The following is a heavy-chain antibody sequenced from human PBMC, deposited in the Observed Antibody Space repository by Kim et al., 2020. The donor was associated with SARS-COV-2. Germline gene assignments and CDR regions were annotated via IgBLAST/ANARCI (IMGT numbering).Heavy chain of an antibody. CDR3: ARAIGKAGRDVYYYGMDV. CDR1: GFTFSSYG. Sequence: GGSPRLSCAASGFTFSSYGMHWVRQAPGKGLEWVAVIWYDGSNKYYADSVKGRFTISRDNSKNTLYLQMNSLRAEDTAVYYCARAIGKAGRDVYYYGMDVWGQGTTVTVSS. D-gene: IGHD2-2*02. V-gene: IGHV3-33*01. J-gene: IGHJ6*02. CDR2: IWYDGSNK.